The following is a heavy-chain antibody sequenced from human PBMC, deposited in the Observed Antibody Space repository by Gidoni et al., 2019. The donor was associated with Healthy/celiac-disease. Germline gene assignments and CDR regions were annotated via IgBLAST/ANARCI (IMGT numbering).Heavy chain of an antibody. V-gene: IGHV2-26*01. CDR2: IFSNDEK. CDR3: ARINDRDCWRGYGDYYYGMDV. J-gene: IGHJ6*02. CDR1: GFSPSTARLG. Sequence: VTLKASAPVLVTPPETLTLTCTVSGFSPSTARLGVSWIRQPPGKALAWLAHIFSNDEKSYSTALKSRLTSAKDTAKSQVVLTMTNMDRVDTATYYWARINDRDCWRGYGDYYYGMDVWGQGTTVTVSS. D-gene: IGHD3-3*01.